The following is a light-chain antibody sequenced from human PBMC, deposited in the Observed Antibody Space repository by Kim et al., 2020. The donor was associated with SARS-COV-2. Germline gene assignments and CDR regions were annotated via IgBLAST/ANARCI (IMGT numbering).Light chain of an antibody. CDR1: QNIGND. V-gene: IGKV3-15*01. Sequence: EIVMTQSPATLSVSPGETATLSCRASQNIGNDLAWYQQKPGQAPRLVIFRASTRATGIPARFTGSGSGTDFTLTISGLQSEDFAVFHCQQFYAWPRTFGQDTKVDI. CDR3: QQFYAWPRT. CDR2: RAS. J-gene: IGKJ1*01.